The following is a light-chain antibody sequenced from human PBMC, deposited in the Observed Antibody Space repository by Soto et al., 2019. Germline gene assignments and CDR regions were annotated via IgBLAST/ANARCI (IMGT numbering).Light chain of an antibody. V-gene: IGLV2-23*02. CDR2: ATS. J-gene: IGLJ2*01. CDR3: CSYAGSKTVT. Sequence: QSALTQPASVSGSPGQSITISCTGTSSDVGNYNLVSWYQQHPGKAPKLIIYATSKRPSGVSNRYSGSKSGNTASLSISGLQAEDEANYYCCSYAGSKTVTFGGGTKVTVL. CDR1: SSDVGNYNL.